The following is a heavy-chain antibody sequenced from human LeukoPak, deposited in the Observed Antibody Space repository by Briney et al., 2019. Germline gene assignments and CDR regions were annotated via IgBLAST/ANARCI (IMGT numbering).Heavy chain of an antibody. D-gene: IGHD3-10*01. V-gene: IGHV4-59*01. CDR2: IYYSGTT. Sequence: PSETLSLTCTVSGAAINTYYWSWIRQPPGKGLEWIGYIYYSGTTSYNPSLKTRVTISIDTSKNQFSLKLSSVTAADTAVYYCARVLRPMASQYYFDYWGQGTLVTVSS. CDR3: ARVLRPMASQYYFDY. J-gene: IGHJ4*02. CDR1: GAAINTYY.